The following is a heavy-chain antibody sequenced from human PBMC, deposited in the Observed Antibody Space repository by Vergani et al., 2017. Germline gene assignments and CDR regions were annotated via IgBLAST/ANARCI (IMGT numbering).Heavy chain of an antibody. J-gene: IGHJ4*02. V-gene: IGHV4-34*01. Sequence: QVQLQQWGAGLLKPSETLSLTCAVYGGSFSGYYWSWIRQPPGKGLEWIGEINHSGSTNYNPSLKSRVTISADKSISTAYLQWSSLKASDTAMYYCARLEDTAMEDYWGQGTLVTVSS. CDR3: ARLEDTAMEDY. CDR1: GGSFSGYY. CDR2: INHSGST. D-gene: IGHD5-18*01.